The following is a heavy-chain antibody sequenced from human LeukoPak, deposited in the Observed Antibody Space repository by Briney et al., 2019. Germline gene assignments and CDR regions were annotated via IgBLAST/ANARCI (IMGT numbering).Heavy chain of an antibody. CDR1: VFTASSTY. CDR3: ARGLRIMDV. Sequence: GRSLRLSCAASVFTASSTYMSGVRPAPGRGLEWVSINYSGGSTYYADSVKGRFTISRDNSKNTLYLQMNSLRTEDTAVYYCARGLRIMDVWGKGTTVTVSS. D-gene: IGHD3-16*01. CDR2: NYSGGST. J-gene: IGHJ6*03. V-gene: IGHV3-66*02.